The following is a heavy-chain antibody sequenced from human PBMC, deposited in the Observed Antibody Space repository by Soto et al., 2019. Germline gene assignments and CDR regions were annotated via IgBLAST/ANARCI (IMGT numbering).Heavy chain of an antibody. CDR3: AKYSTSWRGGQFDY. CDR1: GFTFSSYA. V-gene: IGHV3-23*01. J-gene: IGHJ4*02. CDR2: VSSRGGST. D-gene: IGHD6-13*01. Sequence: EVQLLESGGGLVQPGGSLRLSCAASGFTFSSYAMSWVRQAPGKGLEWVLAVSSRGGSTYYADSVKGRFTISRDNSKNTLYLQMNRLRAEDTAVYYCAKYSTSWRGGQFDYWGQGTLVTVSS.